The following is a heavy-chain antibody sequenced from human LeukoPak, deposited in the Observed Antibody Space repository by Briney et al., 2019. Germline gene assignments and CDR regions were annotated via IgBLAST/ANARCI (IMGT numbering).Heavy chain of an antibody. CDR2: INHSGST. Sequence: SETLSLTCAVYGGSFSGYYWSWIRQPPGKGLEWIGEINHSGSTNYNPSLKSRVTISVDTSKNQFSLKLSSVTAADTAVYYCARGYYMDVWAKGPRSPSP. CDR1: GGSFSGYY. J-gene: IGHJ6*03. V-gene: IGHV4-34*01. CDR3: ARGYYMDV.